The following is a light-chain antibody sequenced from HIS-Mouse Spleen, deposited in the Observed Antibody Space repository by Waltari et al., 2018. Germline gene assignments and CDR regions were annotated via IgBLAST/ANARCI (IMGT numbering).Light chain of an antibody. CDR2: WAS. Sequence: DIVMTQSPDSLAVSLGERATINCKSSQSVLYSSNNKNYLALYQQKPGQPPKLLIYWASTRGSGVPDRFSGSRSGTDFTLKISRVEAEDVGVYYCMQALQTWTFGQGTKVEIK. CDR3: MQALQTWT. CDR1: QSVLYSSNNKNY. J-gene: IGKJ1*01. V-gene: IGKV4-1*01.